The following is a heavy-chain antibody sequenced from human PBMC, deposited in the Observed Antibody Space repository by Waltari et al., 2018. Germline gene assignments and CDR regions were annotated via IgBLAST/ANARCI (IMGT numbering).Heavy chain of an antibody. J-gene: IGHJ5*02. D-gene: IGHD3-3*01. CDR3: ATRITIFGVVKGWFDP. Sequence: QVQLVQSGAEVKKPGASVKVSCKVSGYTLTELSMHWVRQAPGKGLEWMGGFDPEDGETIYAQKFQGRVTMTEDTSTDTAYMELSSLRAEDTAVYYCATRITIFGVVKGWFDPWGQGTLVIVSS. CDR2: FDPEDGET. CDR1: GYTLTELS. V-gene: IGHV1-24*01.